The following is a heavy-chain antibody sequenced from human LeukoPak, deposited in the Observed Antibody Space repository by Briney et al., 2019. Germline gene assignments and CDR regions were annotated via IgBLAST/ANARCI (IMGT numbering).Heavy chain of an antibody. D-gene: IGHD1-26*01. CDR1: GFTFSSYA. Sequence: GGSLRLSCAASGFTFSSYAMNWVRQAPGKGLEWVSAISASGGNTYYADSVKGRFTISRDNSKNTLYLQMNSLRAGDTAVYYCVRIIVGASNWFDSWGQGTLVTVSS. CDR3: VRIIVGASNWFDS. V-gene: IGHV3-23*01. CDR2: ISASGGNT. J-gene: IGHJ5*01.